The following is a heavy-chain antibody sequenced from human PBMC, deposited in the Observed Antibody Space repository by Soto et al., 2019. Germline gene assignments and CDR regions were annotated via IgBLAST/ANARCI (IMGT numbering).Heavy chain of an antibody. Sequence: SVKVSCKASGGTFSSYAISWVRQAPGQGLEWMGGIIPIFGTANYAQKFQGRVTITADESTSTAYMELSSLRSEDTAVYYCARDSTLSGWSFDYWGQGTLVNVSS. CDR1: GGTFSSYA. D-gene: IGHD6-19*01. CDR3: ARDSTLSGWSFDY. J-gene: IGHJ4*02. CDR2: IIPIFGTA. V-gene: IGHV1-69*13.